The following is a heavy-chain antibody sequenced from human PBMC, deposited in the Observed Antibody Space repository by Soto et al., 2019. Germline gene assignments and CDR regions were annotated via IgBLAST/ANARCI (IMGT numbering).Heavy chain of an antibody. CDR1: GGSINSYW. CDR3: ARDIGSYAYGEGY. D-gene: IGHD3-10*01. Sequence: SETLSLTCSVSGGSINSYWWSWSRQPAGKGLEWIGRVYSSGTTDYNPSLNSRATRAVETSKNQFSLKLSSVTAADTAVYYCARDIGSYAYGEGYWGQGIQVTVS. CDR2: VYSSGTT. J-gene: IGHJ4*02. V-gene: IGHV4-4*07.